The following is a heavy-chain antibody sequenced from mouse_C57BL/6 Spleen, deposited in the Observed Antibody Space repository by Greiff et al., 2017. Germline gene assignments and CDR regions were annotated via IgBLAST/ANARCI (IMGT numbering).Heavy chain of an antibody. D-gene: IGHD1-1*01. CDR1: GYTFTSYW. CDR3: ARGGTVGATRAMDY. CDR2: IHPNSGST. Sequence: VQLQQPGAELVKPGASVKLSCKSSGYTFTSYWMHWVKQRPGQGLEWIGMIHPNSGSTNYHEKFKSKPTLTVANSSRTAYLQLISLKSEDSAVDCCARGGTVGATRAMDYWGQGTSDTVA. V-gene: IGHV1-64*01. J-gene: IGHJ4*01.